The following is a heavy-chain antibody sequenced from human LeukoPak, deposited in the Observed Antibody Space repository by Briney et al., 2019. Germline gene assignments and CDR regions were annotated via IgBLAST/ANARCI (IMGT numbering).Heavy chain of an antibody. CDR3: ARSLSARYYYYYYGMDV. CDR2: INHSGST. Sequence: GSLRLSCVVSGFTFNRCWMNWVRQAPGKGLEWIGEINHSGSTNYNPSLKSRVTISVDTSKNQFSLKLSSVTAADTAVYYCARSLSARYYYYYYGMDVWGQGTTVTVSS. J-gene: IGHJ6*02. V-gene: IGHV4-34*01. D-gene: IGHD3-3*01. CDR1: GFTFNRCW.